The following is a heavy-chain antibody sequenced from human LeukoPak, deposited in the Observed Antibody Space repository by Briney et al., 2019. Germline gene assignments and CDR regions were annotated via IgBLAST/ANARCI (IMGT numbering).Heavy chain of an antibody. CDR1: GFTFSSYS. CDR3: ARTTRARNFDY. CDR2: ISSSSSYI. J-gene: IGHJ4*02. Sequence: TGGSLRLSCAASGFTFSSYSMNWVRQAPGKGLEWVSSISSSSSYIYYADSVKGRFTISRDNAKNSLYLQMNSLRAEDTALYYCARTTRARNFDYWGQGTLVTVSS. D-gene: IGHD1-1*01. V-gene: IGHV3-21*04.